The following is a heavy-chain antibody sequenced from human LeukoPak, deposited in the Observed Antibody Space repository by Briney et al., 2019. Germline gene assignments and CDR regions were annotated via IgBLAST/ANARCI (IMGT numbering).Heavy chain of an antibody. V-gene: IGHV3-23*01. D-gene: IGHD2-8*01. CDR2: ISDTGATT. CDR1: GFTFSSYA. CDR3: AKDTSIGRYCTDGVCSPFDY. J-gene: IGHJ4*02. Sequence: GGSLRLSCAGSGFTFSSYAMSWVRQAPGKGLEWVSAISDTGATTYDADSVKGRFTISRDNSRSTLYLQMNSLRAEDTALYYCAKDTSIGRYCTDGVCSPFDYWGQGTLVTVSS.